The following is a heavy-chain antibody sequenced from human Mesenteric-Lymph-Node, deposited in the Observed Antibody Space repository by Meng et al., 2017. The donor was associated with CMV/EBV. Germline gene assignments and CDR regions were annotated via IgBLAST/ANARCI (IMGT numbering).Heavy chain of an antibody. V-gene: IGHV3-21*01. CDR3: ASGDLGSSWYYFDY. Sequence: SGFSFSSFSMNCVRQAPGKGLEWVSSIGSSTSYKYYADSVKGRFTISRDNAKNSLYLQMNSLRAEDTAVYYCASGDLGSSWYYFDYWGQGTLVTVSS. CDR2: IGSSTSYK. D-gene: IGHD6-13*01. CDR1: GFSFSSFS. J-gene: IGHJ4*02.